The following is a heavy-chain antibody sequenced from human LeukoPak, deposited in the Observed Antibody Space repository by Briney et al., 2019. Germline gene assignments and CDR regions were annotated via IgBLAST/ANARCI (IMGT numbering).Heavy chain of an antibody. V-gene: IGHV3-7*01. CDR2: IKQDGSEE. J-gene: IGHJ4*02. CDR3: AGISYYYCRSAYFLVHYFDY. CDR1: GFSFSTYW. D-gene: IGHD3-3*01. Sequence: GGSLRLSCAASGFSFSTYWMSWVRQAPGKGLEWVANIKQDGSEEYYVDSVKDRFTISRDNAKNSLYLQMNSLRAEDTAVYYCAGISYYYCRSAYFLVHYFDYWGQGTLVTVSS.